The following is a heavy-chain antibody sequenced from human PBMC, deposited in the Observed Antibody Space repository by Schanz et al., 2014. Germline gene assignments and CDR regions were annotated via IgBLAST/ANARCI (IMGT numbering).Heavy chain of an antibody. CDR2: ISGSGGST. J-gene: IGHJ4*02. CDR1: AFIFRSYS. CDR3: ARDLNRCGGDCYSG. V-gene: IGHV3-23*04. Sequence: EVQLVESGGGLVQPGGSLRLSCAASAFIFRSYSMHWVRQAPGKGLEWVSAISGSGGSTYYADSVKGRFIISRDNSKNSLYLQMNSLRAEDTAVYYCARDLNRCGGDCYSGWGQGTLVTVSS. D-gene: IGHD2-21*02.